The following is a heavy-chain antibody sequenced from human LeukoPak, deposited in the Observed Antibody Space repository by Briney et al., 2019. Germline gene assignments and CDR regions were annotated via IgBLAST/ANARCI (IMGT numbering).Heavy chain of an antibody. CDR2: INPNSGGT. J-gene: IGHJ1*01. CDR3: AIAVAGEYFQH. V-gene: IGHV1-2*02. D-gene: IGHD6-19*01. CDR1: GYTFTGYY. Sequence: ASVKVSCKASGYTFTGYYMHWVRQGPGQGLEWMGGINPNSGGTNYAQKFQGRVTMTRDTSISTAYMELSRLRSDDTAVYYCAIAVAGEYFQHWGQGTLVTVSS.